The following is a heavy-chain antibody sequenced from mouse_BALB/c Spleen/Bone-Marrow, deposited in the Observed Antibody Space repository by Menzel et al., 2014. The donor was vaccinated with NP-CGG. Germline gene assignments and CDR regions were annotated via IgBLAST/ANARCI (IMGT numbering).Heavy chain of an antibody. Sequence: VTVVESGPELLKPGASVKISCKATGYTFSSYWIEWVKQRPGHGLEWIGEILPGSGNTHYNEKFKGKATFTVDTSSNTAYMQLSSLTSEDSAVYYCTRQGFACWGQGTLVTVSA. CDR1: GYTFSSYW. CDR3: TRQGFAC. CDR2: ILPGSGNT. J-gene: IGHJ3*01. V-gene: IGHV1-9*01.